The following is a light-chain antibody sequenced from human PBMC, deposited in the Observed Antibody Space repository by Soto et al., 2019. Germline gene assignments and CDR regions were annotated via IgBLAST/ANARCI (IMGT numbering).Light chain of an antibody. CDR1: SNDVGGYNY. CDR3: SSFAVSNSFV. CDR2: EVN. V-gene: IGLV2-8*01. Sequence: QCVLTQPPSASGSPGQSVTISCTGTSNDVGGYNYVSWYQQHPGKAPKLMIYEVNKRPSGVPDRFSGSKSRNTASLTVSGLQAEDEADYYCSSFAVSNSFVFGTGTKVTVL. J-gene: IGLJ1*01.